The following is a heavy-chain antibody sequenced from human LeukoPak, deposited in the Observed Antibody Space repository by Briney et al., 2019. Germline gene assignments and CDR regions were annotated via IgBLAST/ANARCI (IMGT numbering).Heavy chain of an antibody. Sequence: PSETLSLTCTVSGGSISSYYWSWIRQPPGKRLEWIGYIYYSGSTNYNPSLKSRVTISVDTSKNQFSLKLSSVTAADTAVYYCARAPRGYSYGPFDYWGQGTLVTVSS. CDR1: GGSISSYY. CDR3: ARAPRGYSYGPFDY. J-gene: IGHJ4*02. D-gene: IGHD5-18*01. V-gene: IGHV4-59*01. CDR2: IYYSGST.